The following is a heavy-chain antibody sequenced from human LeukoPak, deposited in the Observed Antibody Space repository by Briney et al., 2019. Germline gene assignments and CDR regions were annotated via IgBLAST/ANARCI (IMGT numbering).Heavy chain of an antibody. Sequence: GGSLRLSCAASGFTFSSYSMNWVRQAPGKGLEWVSSISNSSRYIYYADSVKGRFTISRANDKNSLYLQMDSLRADDTAVYYCARGSNGWSLLPWSDPWGRGTLVTVSS. V-gene: IGHV3-21*01. CDR3: ARGSNGWSLLPWSDP. CDR1: GFTFSSYS. CDR2: ISNSSRYI. J-gene: IGHJ5*02. D-gene: IGHD6-19*01.